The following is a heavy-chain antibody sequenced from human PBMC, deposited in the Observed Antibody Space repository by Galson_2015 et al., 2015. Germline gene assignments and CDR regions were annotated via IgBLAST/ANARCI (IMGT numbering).Heavy chain of an antibody. CDR2: ISYDGSNK. D-gene: IGHD3-16*02. V-gene: IGHV3-30*01. J-gene: IGHJ4*02. CDR1: GFTFSSYA. CDR3: ARDGSDDYIWGSYRPILGYFDY. Sequence: SLRLSCAASGFTFSSYAMYWVRQAPGKGLEWVAVISYDGSNKYYADSVKGRFTISRDNSKNTLYLQMNSLRAEDTAVYYCARDGSDDYIWGSYRPILGYFDYWGQGTLVTVSS.